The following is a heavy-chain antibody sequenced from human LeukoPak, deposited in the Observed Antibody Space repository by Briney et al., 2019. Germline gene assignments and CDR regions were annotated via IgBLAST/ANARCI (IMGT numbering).Heavy chain of an antibody. CDR1: GYTFTSNW. CDR2: IYPGDSDT. V-gene: IGHV5-51*01. Sequence: GESLKISCKGSGYTFTSNWIAWVRQMPGKGLEWMGIIYPGDSDTRYSPSFQGQVTISADKSISTAYLQWSSLRASGSAMYYCARRVEGGKAFDYWGQGTLVTVSS. CDR3: ARRVEGGKAFDY. J-gene: IGHJ4*02. D-gene: IGHD4-23*01.